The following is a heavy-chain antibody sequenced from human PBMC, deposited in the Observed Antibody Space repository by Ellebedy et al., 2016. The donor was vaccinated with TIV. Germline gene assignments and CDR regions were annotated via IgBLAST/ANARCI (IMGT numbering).Heavy chain of an antibody. D-gene: IGHD3-9*01. V-gene: IGHV3-21*01. CDR1: GITLTRQSYT. Sequence: PGGSLRLSCAASGITLTRQSYTMHWVRQAPGMGLEWVSSISSGSTYIYYADSVEGRFTISRDDAKNLLYLQMNSLGAEDTAVYYCTRDITGFFDYASRVHWGQGTLVTVSS. CDR2: ISSGSTYI. J-gene: IGHJ4*02. CDR3: TRDITGFFDYASRVH.